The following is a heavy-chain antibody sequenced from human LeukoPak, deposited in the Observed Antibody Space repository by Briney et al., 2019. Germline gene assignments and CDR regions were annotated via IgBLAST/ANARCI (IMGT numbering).Heavy chain of an antibody. V-gene: IGHV4-59*08. Sequence: PSETLSLTCTVSGDSISTYYWSWIRQPPGKGLEWIGCIYCTGHTNYNPSMKIRGTISVDTSKNQFSLKLRFVTAADTAVYYCARHTSGTTNDLWGRGTLVIV. D-gene: IGHD1-1*01. CDR3: ARHTSGTTNDL. CDR2: IYCTGHT. CDR1: GDSISTYY. J-gene: IGHJ2*01.